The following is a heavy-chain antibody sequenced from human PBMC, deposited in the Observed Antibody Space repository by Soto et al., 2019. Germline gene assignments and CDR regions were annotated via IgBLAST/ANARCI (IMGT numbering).Heavy chain of an antibody. CDR2: IYYSGST. V-gene: IGHV4-39*01. CDR1: GGSISSSSYY. Sequence: PWETLSLTCTVSGGSISSSSYYWGWIRQPPGKGLEWIGSIYYSGSTYYNPSLKSRVTISVDTSKNQFSLKLSSVTAADTAVYYCTTSGYYYYYGMDVWGQGTTVTVSS. CDR3: TTSGYYYYYGMDV. D-gene: IGHD1-26*01. J-gene: IGHJ6*02.